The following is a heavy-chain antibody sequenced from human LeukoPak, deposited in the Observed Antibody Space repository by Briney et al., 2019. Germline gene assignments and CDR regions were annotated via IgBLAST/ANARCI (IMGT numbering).Heavy chain of an antibody. J-gene: IGHJ4*02. CDR3: ANSNSGPEY. D-gene: IGHD4-23*01. CDR1: GFTFSSHW. CDR2: INKDGSEK. V-gene: IGHV3-7*01. Sequence: PGGSLRLSRSASGFTFSSHWMNWVRQAPGKGLEWVAIINKDGSEKNYVDSVKGRFTISRDNAKNSLYLQMNYLRVEDTAMYYCANSNSGPEYWGQGTLVIVPS.